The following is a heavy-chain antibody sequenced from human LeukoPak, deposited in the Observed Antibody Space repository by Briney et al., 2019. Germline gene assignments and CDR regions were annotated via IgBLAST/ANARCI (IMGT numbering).Heavy chain of an antibody. J-gene: IGHJ4*02. CDR2: VSYDGTDK. Sequence: PGGSLRLSCTASGFSFSSYPMHWVRQAPGKDLEWVAVVSYDGTDKDYADSVKGRFTISRDNLKNTLYLELNSLRTEDTALYCARELAATLDYWGQGTVVTVS. CDR1: GFSFSSYP. V-gene: IGHV3-30*04. D-gene: IGHD2-15*01. CDR3: ARELAATLDY.